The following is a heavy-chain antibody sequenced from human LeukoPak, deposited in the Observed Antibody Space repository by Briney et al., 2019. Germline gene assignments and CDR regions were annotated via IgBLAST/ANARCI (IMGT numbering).Heavy chain of an antibody. CDR1: GFTFSSYD. D-gene: IGHD5-12*01. CDR3: ARDRGYSGYDFFDY. J-gene: IGHJ4*02. CDR2: ISYDGSNK. V-gene: IGHV3-30*19. Sequence: GRSLRLSCAASGFTFSSYDMHWVRQAPGKGLQWVAVISYDGSNKYYADSVKGRFTISRDNSKNTLYLQMNSLRAEDTAVYYCARDRGYSGYDFFDYWGQGTLVTVSS.